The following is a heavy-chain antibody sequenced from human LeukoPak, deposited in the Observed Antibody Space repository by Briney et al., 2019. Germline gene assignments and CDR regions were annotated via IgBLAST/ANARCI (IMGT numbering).Heavy chain of an antibody. Sequence: PSETLSLTCAVYGGSFSGYYWSWIRQPPGKGLEWIGEINHSGSTNYNPSLKSRVTISVDTSKNQFSLKLSSVTAADTAVYYCASWAAGATSFNFDYWGQGTLVTVSS. V-gene: IGHV4-34*01. CDR3: ASWAAGATSFNFDY. J-gene: IGHJ4*02. CDR1: GGSFSGYY. D-gene: IGHD6-13*01. CDR2: INHSGST.